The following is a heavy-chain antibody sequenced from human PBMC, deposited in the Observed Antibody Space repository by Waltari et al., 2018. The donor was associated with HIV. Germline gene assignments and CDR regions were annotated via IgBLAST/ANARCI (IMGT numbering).Heavy chain of an antibody. CDR3: ARSGYRHGWAKPKIDY. J-gene: IGHJ4*02. CDR1: GGSVNSASYF. V-gene: IGHV4-61*01. Sequence: QVQLQESGPGLVKPTETLSLTCSVSGGSVNSASYFWGWIRQPPGKGLEWIGYVYYTGSTNYNPSLKSRVSISLDTSENQISLKLNSVTAADQAMYYCARSGYRHGWAKPKIDYWGQGTLVTVSS. D-gene: IGHD5-18*01. CDR2: VYYTGST.